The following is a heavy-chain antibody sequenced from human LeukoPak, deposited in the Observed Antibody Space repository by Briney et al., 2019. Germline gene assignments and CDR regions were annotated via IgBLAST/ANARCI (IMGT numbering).Heavy chain of an antibody. CDR1: GYTFSTYG. CDR2: ISAYNGNT. V-gene: IGHV1-18*01. CDR3: ARGLPQGVVAISTGFLDY. J-gene: IGHJ4*02. D-gene: IGHD3-22*01. Sequence: ASVMVSCKASGYTFSTYGLTWVRQAPGQGVEWVGWISAYNGNTDYAQNPQGRVTMSTDTYTSTAYMELRSLRSDDTAVYYCARGLPQGVVAISTGFLDYWGQGTLVIVSS.